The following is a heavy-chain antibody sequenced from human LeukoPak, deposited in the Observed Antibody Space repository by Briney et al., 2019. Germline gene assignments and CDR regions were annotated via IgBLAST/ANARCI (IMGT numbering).Heavy chain of an antibody. Sequence: GGSLRLSCAASGFTFSNYGMSWVRQAPGKGLEWVSIISSGSSAIFSADALKGRFTISRDDAKNLLYLDMNSLRAEDTAVYYCARGHTAATRHFDFWGQGTLVTVSS. CDR3: ARGHTAATRHFDF. J-gene: IGHJ4*02. CDR2: ISSGSSAI. CDR1: GFTFSNYG. D-gene: IGHD6-25*01. V-gene: IGHV3-21*01.